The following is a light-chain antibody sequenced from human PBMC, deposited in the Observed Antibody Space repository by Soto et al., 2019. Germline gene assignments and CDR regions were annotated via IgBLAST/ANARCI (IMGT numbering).Light chain of an antibody. CDR1: SSDVGGYKY. V-gene: IGLV2-8*01. CDR3: SSYAGGINLEV. J-gene: IGLJ1*01. Sequence: QPALTQPPSASGSPGQSVTISCTRTSSDVGGYKYVSWYQQHPGNAPQLMIYEVNKRPTGVPDSFSDSNSCNTASLTLSRLQAADEADYYCSSYAGGINLEVFGTGTKVTVL. CDR2: EVN.